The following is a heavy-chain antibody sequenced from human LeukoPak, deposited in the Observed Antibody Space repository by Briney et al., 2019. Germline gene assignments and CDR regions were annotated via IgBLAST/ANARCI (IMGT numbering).Heavy chain of an antibody. J-gene: IGHJ2*01. Sequence: GRSLRLSCAASGFTFSSYGMHWVSQAPGKGLEWVAVIWYDGSNKYYADSVKGRFTISRDNSKNTLYLQMNSLRAEDTAVYYCARGDIVVVPAARPSGWYFDLWGRGTLVTVSS. CDR3: ARGDIVVVPAARPSGWYFDL. V-gene: IGHV3-33*01. CDR2: IWYDGSNK. D-gene: IGHD2-2*01. CDR1: GFTFSSYG.